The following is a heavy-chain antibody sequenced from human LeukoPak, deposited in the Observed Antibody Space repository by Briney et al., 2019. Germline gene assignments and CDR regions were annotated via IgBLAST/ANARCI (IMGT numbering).Heavy chain of an antibody. CDR1: GGSFSGYY. CDR2: INHSGST. Sequence: KPSETLSLTCAVYGGSFSGYYWSWIRQPPVKGLEWIGEINHSGSTNYNPSLKSRVTISVDTSKNQFSLKLSSVTAADTAVYYCARGIVVVIQSANYKNPTYFQHWGQGTLVTVSS. CDR3: ARGIVVVIQSANYKNPTYFQH. V-gene: IGHV4-34*01. J-gene: IGHJ1*01. D-gene: IGHD3-22*01.